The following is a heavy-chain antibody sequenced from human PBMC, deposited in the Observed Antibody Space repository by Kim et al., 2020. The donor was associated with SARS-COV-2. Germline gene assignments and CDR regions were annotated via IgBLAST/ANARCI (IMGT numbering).Heavy chain of an antibody. J-gene: IGHJ5*01. CDR2: ISGSGDRT. V-gene: IGHV3-23*01. Sequence: GGSLRLSCAASGFTFISYAMSWVRQAPGKGLEWVSSISGSGDRTFYADSVKGRFTISRDNSKNTVFLQMNSLRAEDTAVYYCAKPTTVYSHSGSYWQWFDSWGQGALVAVSS. CDR3: AKPTTVYSHSGSYWQWFDS. CDR1: GFTFISYA. D-gene: IGHD3-10*01.